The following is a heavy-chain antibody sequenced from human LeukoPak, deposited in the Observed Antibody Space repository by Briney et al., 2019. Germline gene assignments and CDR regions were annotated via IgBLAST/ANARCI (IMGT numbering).Heavy chain of an antibody. D-gene: IGHD4/OR15-4a*01. CDR1: GYTFTDSY. CDR2: INPNAGDT. J-gene: IGHJ4*02. Sequence: ASLKVSCKTSGYTFTDSYMHWVRQAPGQGLEWIGWINPNAGDTTYAQGFHGRVTMTRDTSISTVYMELNSLKLDDTAVYYCTREGRVGAPFDYWGQGTLVTVSS. CDR3: TREGRVGAPFDY. V-gene: IGHV1-2*02.